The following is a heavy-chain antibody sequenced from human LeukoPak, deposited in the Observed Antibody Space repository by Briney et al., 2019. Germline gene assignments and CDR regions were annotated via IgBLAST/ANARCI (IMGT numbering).Heavy chain of an antibody. CDR1: GFSFSNYP. CDR3: AKDGGLWVSAHWGDS. V-gene: IGHV3-30*04. J-gene: IGHJ4*02. D-gene: IGHD7-27*01. CDR2: ISYDGSSR. Sequence: GGSLRLSCAASGFSFSNYPMQWVRHAPGKGLEWVATISYDGSSRYSAGSVKGRFTISRDNSKNTLFLQMNSLRAEDTSVYYCAKDGGLWVSAHWGDSWGRGTLVTVSS.